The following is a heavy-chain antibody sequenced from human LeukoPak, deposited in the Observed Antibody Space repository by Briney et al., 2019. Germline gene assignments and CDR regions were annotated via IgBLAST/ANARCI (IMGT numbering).Heavy chain of an antibody. CDR1: GFTFINAW. CDR3: TTVSMARGGPGFD. Sequence: GGSLRLSRAASGFTFINAWMAWVGQAPGKGLEWVGRIKAKGHGGTIEYAAPVKGRFAISRDDSKNTLYLQMHSLTTEYTAVYDCTTVSMARGGPGFDWGQGTLVTVSS. CDR2: IKAKGHGGTI. D-gene: IGHD3-10*01. V-gene: IGHV3-15*01. J-gene: IGHJ4*02.